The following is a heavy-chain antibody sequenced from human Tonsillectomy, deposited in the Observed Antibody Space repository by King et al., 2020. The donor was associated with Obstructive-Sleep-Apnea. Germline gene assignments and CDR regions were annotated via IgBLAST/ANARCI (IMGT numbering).Heavy chain of an antibody. J-gene: IGHJ5*02. Sequence: QLVQSGAEVKKPGASVKVSCKVSGYTLTELSMHWVRQAPGKGLEWMGGFDPKDGETMYAQKFQGGVTMTEDTSTDTAYMELRSLTSEDTAVYYCARPQLLWFGQLLFFWFDPWRQGTLVTVSS. CDR3: ARPQLLWFGQLLFFWFDP. D-gene: IGHD3-10*01. V-gene: IGHV1-24*01. CDR1: GYTLTELS. CDR2: FDPKDGET.